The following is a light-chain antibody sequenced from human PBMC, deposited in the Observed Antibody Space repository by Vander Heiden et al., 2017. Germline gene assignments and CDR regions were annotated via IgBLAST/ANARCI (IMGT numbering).Light chain of an antibody. CDR1: QSISSW. V-gene: IGKV1-5*01. CDR3: QQYNSYSPT. CDR2: DAS. J-gene: IGKJ1*01. Sequence: GDRVTITCRASQSISSWLAWYQQKPGKAPKLLIYDASSLESGVPSRFSGSGSGTEFTLTISSLQPDDFATYYGQQYNSYSPTFGQGTKVEIK.